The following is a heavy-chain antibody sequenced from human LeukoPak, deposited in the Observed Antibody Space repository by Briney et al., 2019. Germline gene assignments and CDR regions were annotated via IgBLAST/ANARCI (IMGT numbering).Heavy chain of an antibody. D-gene: IGHD3-9*01. CDR2: INPNSGGT. CDR1: GYTFTGYY. J-gene: IGHJ4*02. CDR3: ARAEDFDWSLGY. V-gene: IGHV1-2*02. Sequence: ASVKVSCKASGYTFTGYYMHWVRQAPGQGLEWMGWINPNSGGTNYAQKFQGRVTMTRDTSISTAYMELSRLRSDATAVYYCARAEDFDWSLGYWAQRTLVTVSS.